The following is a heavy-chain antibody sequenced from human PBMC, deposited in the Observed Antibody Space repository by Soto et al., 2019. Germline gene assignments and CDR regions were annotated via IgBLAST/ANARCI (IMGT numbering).Heavy chain of an antibody. CDR1: GFTFSKYW. CDR3: ARAEEDYGDVDYFDY. Sequence: EVQLVESGGGLVQPGGSLRLSCAASGFTFSKYWMSWVRQAPGRGLEWVANIKQDGSEKYYVDSVKGRFTISRDNAKSSLYLQMNSLRVEDTAVYYCARAEEDYGDVDYFDYWGQGPLVTVSS. CDR2: IKQDGSEK. J-gene: IGHJ4*02. D-gene: IGHD4-17*01. V-gene: IGHV3-7*05.